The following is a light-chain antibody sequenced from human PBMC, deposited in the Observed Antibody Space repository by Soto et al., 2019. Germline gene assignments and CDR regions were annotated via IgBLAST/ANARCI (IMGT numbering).Light chain of an antibody. CDR3: QQYNKWYT. CDR2: GAS. V-gene: IGKV3-15*01. Sequence: EIVMTQSPATLSVSPGERATLSCRASQSVSSKLVWYQQKPGQAPRLLIYGASTKATGIPARFSGSWSGTEFTLTISSLQSEDIAVYYCQQYNKWYTFGQGTKLDIK. CDR1: QSVSSK. J-gene: IGKJ2*01.